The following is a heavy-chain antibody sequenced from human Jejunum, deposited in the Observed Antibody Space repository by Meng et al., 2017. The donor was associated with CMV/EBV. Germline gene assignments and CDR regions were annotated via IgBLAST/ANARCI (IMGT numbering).Heavy chain of an antibody. D-gene: IGHD1-26*01. J-gene: IGHJ4*02. V-gene: IGHV3-15*01. CDR3: AKGGPLGSYFDY. CDR1: GFTFRRAW. CDR2: ITGNDIGGTV. Sequence: SGFTFRRAWMSWVRQAPGKGLEWVGRITGNDIGGTVDYAASVKGRFTISRDDLKDTLYLQMDSLKSEDTAVYYCAKGGPLGSYFDYWGQGALVTVSS.